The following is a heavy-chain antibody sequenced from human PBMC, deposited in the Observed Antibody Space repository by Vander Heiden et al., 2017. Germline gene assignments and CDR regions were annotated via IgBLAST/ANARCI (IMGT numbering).Heavy chain of an antibody. Sequence: EVQLLESGGGLVQPGGSLRLSCAASGISFSSYALSWVRQAPGKGLEWVSAISGAGGRTDYAVSVKGRFTVSRDTSKNTLYLQMNSLRAEDTAVYYCATIDSGYFDYWGQGTLVTVSS. CDR3: ATIDSGYFDY. V-gene: IGHV3-23*01. CDR2: ISGAGGRT. CDR1: GISFSSYA. D-gene: IGHD3-22*01. J-gene: IGHJ4*02.